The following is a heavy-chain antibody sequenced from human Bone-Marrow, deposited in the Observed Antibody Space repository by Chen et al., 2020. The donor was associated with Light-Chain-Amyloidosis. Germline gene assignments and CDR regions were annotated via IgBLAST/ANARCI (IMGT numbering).Heavy chain of an antibody. CDR2: IYPDDSDA. CDR1: GYTFPNYW. CDR3: ARRRDGYNFDY. D-gene: IGHD5-12*01. J-gene: IGHJ4*02. Sequence: EVQLEQSGPEVKKPGESLKISCKGSGYTFPNYWIGWVRQMPGQGLEWMGVIYPDDSDASYSPSFDGHVTISADKSITTAYLQWRSLKASDTAMYYCARRRDGYNFDYWGQGTLVTVSS. V-gene: IGHV5-51*01.